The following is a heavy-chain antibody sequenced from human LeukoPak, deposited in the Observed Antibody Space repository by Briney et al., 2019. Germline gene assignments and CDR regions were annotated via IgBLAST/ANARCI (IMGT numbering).Heavy chain of an antibody. Sequence: SETLSLTCAVYGGSFSGNYWSWIRQPPGKGLEWIGEIDHSGSTNYNPSLKSRVTISVDTSKNQFSLKLSSVTAADTAVYYCARWRLVYYGSVSYSAYGMDVWGKGTTVTVSS. V-gene: IGHV4-34*01. CDR3: ARWRLVYYGSVSYSAYGMDV. CDR1: GGSFSGNY. J-gene: IGHJ6*04. CDR2: IDHSGST. D-gene: IGHD3-10*01.